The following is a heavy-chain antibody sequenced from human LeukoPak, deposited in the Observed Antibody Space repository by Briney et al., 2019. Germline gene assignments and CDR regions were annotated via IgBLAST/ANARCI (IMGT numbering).Heavy chain of an antibody. CDR3: ATSTVVTPAAFPFDY. CDR2: IIPIFGTT. Sequence: SVKVSCKASGGTFSSYAISWVRQAPGQGLEWMGEIIPIFGTTNYAQKFQGRVTITADESTSTAYMELSSLRSEDTAVYYCATSTVVTPAAFPFDYWGQGTLVTVSS. CDR1: GGTFSSYA. J-gene: IGHJ4*02. V-gene: IGHV1-69*01. D-gene: IGHD4-23*01.